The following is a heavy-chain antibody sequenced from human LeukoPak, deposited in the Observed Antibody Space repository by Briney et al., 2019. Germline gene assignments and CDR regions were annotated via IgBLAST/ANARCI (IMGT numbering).Heavy chain of an antibody. CDR1: GFTFSSYW. J-gene: IGHJ6*03. D-gene: IGHD3-16*01. V-gene: IGHV3-7*01. CDR3: ARNYYERVGLYFRSYYYMDV. CDR2: IKQDGREK. Sequence: GGSLRLSCAASGFTFSSYWISWVRQAPGKGLEGVANIKQDGREKYYVDSVKGRCTISRDNTKNSLYLQMNSLRVEDTAVYYCARNYYERVGLYFRSYYYMDVWGTGTTVTVSS.